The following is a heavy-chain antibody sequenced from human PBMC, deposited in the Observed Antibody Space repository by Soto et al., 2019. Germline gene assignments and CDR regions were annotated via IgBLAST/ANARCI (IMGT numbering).Heavy chain of an antibody. CDR1: GKSLSGYY. CDR2: INHSGNT. CDR3: GRHHVRGRTIAGAAEF. D-gene: IGHD1-26*01. J-gene: IGHJ4*02. Sequence: SETLSLTCAVYGKSLSGYYWSWIRQPPGKALEWIGEINHSGNTNYNPSLKSRVTIPVDTSKNQLFLNLTSVTAADTAMYNCGRHHVRGRTIAGAAEFWGQGTLVTVSS. V-gene: IGHV4-34*01.